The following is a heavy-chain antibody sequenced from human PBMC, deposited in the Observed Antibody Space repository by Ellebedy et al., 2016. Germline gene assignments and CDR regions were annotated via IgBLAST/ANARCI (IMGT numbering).Heavy chain of an antibody. J-gene: IGHJ4*02. V-gene: IGHV4-61*02. D-gene: IGHD3-3*01. Sequence: SETLSLTXFVSGDSISSGTYYWSWIRQPAGKGLEWIGRISTSGNTMYNPSLKSRVTMSVDTSKNHFSLELNSVTAADTAVYYCATLTIPGGSDSWGQGTLVTVSS. CDR3: ATLTIPGGSDS. CDR2: ISTSGNT. CDR1: GDSISSGTYY.